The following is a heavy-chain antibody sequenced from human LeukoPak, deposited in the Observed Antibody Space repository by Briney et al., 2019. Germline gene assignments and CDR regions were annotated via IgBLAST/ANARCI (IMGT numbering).Heavy chain of an antibody. V-gene: IGHV3-30*18. J-gene: IGHJ4*02. CDR1: GFTFSSYG. D-gene: IGHD3-22*01. Sequence: PGGSLRLSCAASGFTFSSYGMHWVRQAPGKGLEWVAVISYDGSNKYYADSVKGRFTISRDNSKNTLYLQMNSLRAEDTAVYYCAKSVDYYDSSGPDYWGQGTLVTVSS. CDR2: ISYDGSNK. CDR3: AKSVDYYDSSGPDY.